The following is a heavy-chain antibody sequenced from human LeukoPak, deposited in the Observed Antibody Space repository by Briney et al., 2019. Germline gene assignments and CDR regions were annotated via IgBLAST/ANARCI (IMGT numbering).Heavy chain of an antibody. CDR1: GFTFSSYE. D-gene: IGHD2-2*02. Sequence: PGGSLRLSCAASGFTFSSYEMNWVRQAPGKGLEWVSYISSSGSTIYYADSVKGRFTISRDNAKNSLYLQMNSLRAEDTAVYYCARDLGYCTSTSCYSLYGIDVWGKGTTVTVSS. V-gene: IGHV3-48*03. CDR2: ISSSGSTI. CDR3: ARDLGYCTSTSCYSLYGIDV. J-gene: IGHJ6*04.